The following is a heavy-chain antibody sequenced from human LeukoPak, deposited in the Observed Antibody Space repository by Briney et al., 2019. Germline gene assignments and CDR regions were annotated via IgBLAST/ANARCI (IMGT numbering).Heavy chain of an antibody. CDR2: IYTSGST. J-gene: IGHJ3*02. V-gene: IGHV4-4*07. Sequence: SETLSLTCTVSGGSISSYYWSWIRQPAGKGLERIGRIYTSGSTNYNPSLKSRVTMSVDTSKNQFSLKLSSVTAADTAVYYCARDWDDSSGQDAFDIWGQGTMVTVSS. CDR1: GGSISSYY. CDR3: ARDWDDSSGQDAFDI. D-gene: IGHD3-22*01.